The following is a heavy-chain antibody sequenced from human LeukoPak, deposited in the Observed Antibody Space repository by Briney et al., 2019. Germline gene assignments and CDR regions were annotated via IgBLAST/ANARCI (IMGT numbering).Heavy chain of an antibody. V-gene: IGHV4-39*07. CDR1: GGSISSSSYY. J-gene: IGHJ4*02. D-gene: IGHD6-19*01. CDR3: AREVGQWLVTGDY. Sequence: SETLSLTCTVSGGSISSSSYYWGWIRQPPGKGLEWIGSIYYSGSTYYNPSLKSRVTISVDTSKNQFSLKLSSVTAADTAVYYCAREVGQWLVTGDYWGQGTLVTVSS. CDR2: IYYSGST.